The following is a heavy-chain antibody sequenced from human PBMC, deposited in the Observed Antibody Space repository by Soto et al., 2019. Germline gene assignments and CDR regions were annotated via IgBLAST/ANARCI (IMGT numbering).Heavy chain of an antibody. J-gene: IGHJ6*02. CDR1: GGSIISGGYS. CDR2: IYHSGST. CDR3: ARVPDV. V-gene: IGHV4-30-2*01. Sequence: PSETLSLTCAVSGGSIISGGYSWSWMRQPPGKGLEWIGYIYHSGSTYYNPSLKSRVTISVDRSKNQFSLKLSSVTAADTAVYYCARVPDVWGQGTTVTVSS.